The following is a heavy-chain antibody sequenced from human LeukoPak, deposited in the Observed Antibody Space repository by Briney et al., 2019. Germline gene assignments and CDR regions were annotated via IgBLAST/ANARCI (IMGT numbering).Heavy chain of an antibody. CDR1: GGSISSGSYY. D-gene: IGHD3-22*01. Sequence: SETLSLTCTVSGGSISSGSYYWSWIRQPAGKGLEWIGRIYTSGSTNYNPSLKSRVTILVDTSNNQFSLKLSSVTAADTAVYYCARDHEYFYDSSGYYLNWFDPWGQGTLVTVSS. CDR3: ARDHEYFYDSSGYYLNWFDP. J-gene: IGHJ5*02. CDR2: IYTSGST. V-gene: IGHV4-61*02.